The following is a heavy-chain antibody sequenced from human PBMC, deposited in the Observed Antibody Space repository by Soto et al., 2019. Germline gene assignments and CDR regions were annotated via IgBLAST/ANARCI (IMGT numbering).Heavy chain of an antibody. CDR1: GGSISSSSYY. D-gene: IGHD6-13*01. J-gene: IGHJ4*02. CDR2: IYYSGST. CDR3: ARAAPTGILWYLDY. V-gene: IGHV4-39*01. Sequence: SETLSLTCTVSGGSISSSSYYWGWIRQPPGKGLEWIGSIYYSGSTYYNPSLKSRVSISVDTSRSQFSLRLSSVTAADTSVYYCARAAPTGILWYLDYWGQGTPVTVSS.